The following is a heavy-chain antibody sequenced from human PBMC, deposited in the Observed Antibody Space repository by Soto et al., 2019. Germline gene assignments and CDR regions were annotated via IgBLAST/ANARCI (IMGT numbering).Heavy chain of an antibody. CDR1: GGSISTVGHY. CDR2: IYHTGST. V-gene: IGHV4-39*01. CDR3: ARHTRNQFDP. J-gene: IGHJ5*02. Sequence: SETLSLTCSVSGGSISTVGHYWTWIRQPPGKGLEWIGSIYHTGSTYYSPSLKSRVTISGDTSKSQFSLKLSSVTAADTAVYYCARHTRNQFDPWGQGTLVTVSS.